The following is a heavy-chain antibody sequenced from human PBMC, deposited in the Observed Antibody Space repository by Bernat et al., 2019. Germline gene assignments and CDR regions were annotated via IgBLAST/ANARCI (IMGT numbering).Heavy chain of an antibody. CDR1: GFTFSSYV. Sequence: EVQLLESGGGLVQPGGSLRLSCAASGFTFSSYVMSWVRQAPGKGLEWVSAISGSGGSTYYADSVKGRFTISRDKSTNTLYLHMNSLCAEDTAVYYCAKDRVYCSGGSCPLEWYFDLWGRGTLVTVSS. V-gene: IGHV3-23*01. CDR3: AKDRVYCSGGSCPLEWYFDL. CDR2: ISGSGGST. J-gene: IGHJ2*01. D-gene: IGHD2-15*01.